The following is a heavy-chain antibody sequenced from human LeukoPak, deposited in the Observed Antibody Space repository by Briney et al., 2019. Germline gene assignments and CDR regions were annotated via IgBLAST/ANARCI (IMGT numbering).Heavy chain of an antibody. CDR1: GFTFRSYG. CDR3: GGEVSEGGPNWFDP. J-gene: IGHJ5*02. Sequence: TGGSLRLSCAASGFTFRSYGMSWVRQAPGKGLEWVSAISGSGDGTNYADSVKGRFIISRDNSKNTLFLQMNRLRAEDTAVYSCGGEVSEGGPNWFDPWGQGTLVTVSS. D-gene: IGHD4-23*01. CDR2: ISGSGDGT. V-gene: IGHV3-23*01.